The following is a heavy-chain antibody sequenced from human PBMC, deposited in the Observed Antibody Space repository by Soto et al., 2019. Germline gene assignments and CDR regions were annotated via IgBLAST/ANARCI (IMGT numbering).Heavy chain of an antibody. D-gene: IGHD6-13*01. CDR2: INPNGGST. CDR3: ARGFSAGKGSPPDF. CDR1: ADTFTSYY. J-gene: IGHJ4*02. Sequence: ASVKVSCKAPADTFTSYYIHWLRQAPGHGLEWMGIINPNGGSTRFAQTFQGRITMTTDTSTSTVYMELRSLRSEDTAVYCCARGFSAGKGSPPDFWGQGSLVTVSS. V-gene: IGHV1-46*01.